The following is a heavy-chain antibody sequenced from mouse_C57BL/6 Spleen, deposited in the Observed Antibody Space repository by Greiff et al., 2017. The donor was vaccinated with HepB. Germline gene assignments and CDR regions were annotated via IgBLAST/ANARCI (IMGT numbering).Heavy chain of an antibody. V-gene: IGHV1-55*01. CDR1: GYTFTSYW. D-gene: IGHD1-1*01. CDR2: IYPGSGST. Sequence: VQLQQPGAELVKPGASVKMSCKASGYTFTSYWITWVKQRPGQGLEWIGDIYPGSGSTNYNEKFKSKATLTVDTSSSTAYMQLSSLTSEDAAVYNCARGGTTPYYFDDWGQGTTLTVSS. J-gene: IGHJ2*01. CDR3: ARGGTTPYYFDD.